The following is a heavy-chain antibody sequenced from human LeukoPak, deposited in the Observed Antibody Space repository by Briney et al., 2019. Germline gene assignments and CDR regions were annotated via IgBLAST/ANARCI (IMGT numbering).Heavy chain of an antibody. V-gene: IGHV1-46*01. J-gene: IGHJ5*02. Sequence: ASVKVSCKASGGTFSSYAISWVRQAPGQGLEWMGIINPSGGSTSYAQKFQGRVTMTRDTSTSTVYMELSSLRSEDTAVYYCARDVGIAARRGRANWFDPWGQGTLVTVSS. CDR3: ARDVGIAARRGRANWFDP. CDR2: INPSGGST. D-gene: IGHD6-6*01. CDR1: GGTFSSYA.